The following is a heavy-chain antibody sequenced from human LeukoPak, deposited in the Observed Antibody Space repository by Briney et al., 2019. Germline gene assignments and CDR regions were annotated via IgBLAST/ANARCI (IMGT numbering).Heavy chain of an antibody. CDR1: GDSISSSSSY. Sequence: SETLSLTCSVSGDSISSSSSYWGWIRQPPGKGLEWIGSIYYSGSTYYNPSLKSRVTISVDTSKNQFFLKLSSVTAADTAVYYCARRRVAARPIDYWGQGTLVTVS. J-gene: IGHJ4*02. CDR2: IYYSGST. CDR3: ARRRVAARPIDY. V-gene: IGHV4-39*01. D-gene: IGHD6-6*01.